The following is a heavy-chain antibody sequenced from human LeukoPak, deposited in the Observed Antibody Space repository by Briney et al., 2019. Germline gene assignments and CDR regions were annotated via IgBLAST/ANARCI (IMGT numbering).Heavy chain of an antibody. J-gene: IGHJ6*02. D-gene: IGHD4-11*01. Sequence: GGSLRLSCAASGFTFRSYWMHWVRQAPGKGLGGVAVIWYDGSNKYYADSVKGRFTISRDNSKNTLYLQMNSLRAEDTAVYYCARDATVTPRNYYYYGMDVWGQGTTVTVSS. CDR1: GFTFRSYW. CDR2: IWYDGSNK. CDR3: ARDATVTPRNYYYYGMDV. V-gene: IGHV3-33*08.